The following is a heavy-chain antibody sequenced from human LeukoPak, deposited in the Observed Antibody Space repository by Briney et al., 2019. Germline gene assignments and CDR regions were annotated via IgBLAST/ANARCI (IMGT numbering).Heavy chain of an antibody. CDR2: INSDGSGT. CDR1: EFTFSNYW. D-gene: IGHD2-8*01. J-gene: IGHJ3*02. V-gene: IGHV3-74*01. CDR3: ARDNGGAFDI. Sequence: PGGSLRLSCAASEFTFSNYWMHWVRQAPGKGLVWVSRINSDGSGTTYADSVKGRFTISRDNAKNTLYLQMNSLRADDTAVYYCARDNGGAFDIWGQGTMVTVSS.